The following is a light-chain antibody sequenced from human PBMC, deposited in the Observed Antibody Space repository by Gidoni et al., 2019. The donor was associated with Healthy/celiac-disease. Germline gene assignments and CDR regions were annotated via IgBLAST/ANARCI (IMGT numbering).Light chain of an antibody. CDR1: QSVLYSSNNKNY. J-gene: IGKJ2*01. CDR2: WAS. CDR3: QQYYSTTYT. V-gene: IGKV4-1*01. Sequence: IVMTPSPDSLSLSLGERATINCKSSQSVLYSSNNKNYLAWYQQKPGQPPKLLIYWASTRESGVPDRFSGSGSGTDFTLTISSLQAEDVAVYYCQQYYSTTYTFGQGTKLEIK.